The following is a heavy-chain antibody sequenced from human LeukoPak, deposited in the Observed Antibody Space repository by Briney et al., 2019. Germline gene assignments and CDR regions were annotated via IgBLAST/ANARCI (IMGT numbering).Heavy chain of an antibody. CDR1: GGSISSSSYY. V-gene: IGHV4-39*01. J-gene: IGHJ3*02. CDR3: ARPSSWLWTHGPAFDI. CDR2: IYYSGST. D-gene: IGHD2-8*02. Sequence: SETLSLTCTVSGGSISSSSYYWGWIRQPPGKGLEWIGSIYYSGSTYYNPSLKSRVTISVDTSKNQFSLKLSSVTAADTAVYYCARPSSWLWTHGPAFDIWGQGTMVTVSS.